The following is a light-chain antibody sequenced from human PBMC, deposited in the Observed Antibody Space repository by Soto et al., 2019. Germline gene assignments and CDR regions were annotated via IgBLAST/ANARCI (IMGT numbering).Light chain of an antibody. J-gene: IGKJ4*01. CDR2: DAS. CDR1: QGISSA. CDR3: QQFKSFPLT. Sequence: AIQLTQSPSSLSASVGDRVTITYRASQGISSASAWYQQKPGTAPKLLIYDASSLESGVPSRFSGSGSGTDFTLTISSLQPEDFATYYCQQFKSFPLTFGGGTKVEIK. V-gene: IGKV1-13*02.